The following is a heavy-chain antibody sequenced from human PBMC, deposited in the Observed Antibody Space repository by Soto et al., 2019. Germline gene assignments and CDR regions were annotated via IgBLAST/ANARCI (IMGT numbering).Heavy chain of an antibody. Sequence: GGSLRLSCVASGFTLSDHWMHWVRQRPGKGLEWVSRIYTTTNYADSVKGRFIISRDNAKNTLYLQMNDLRDEDTAVYYCATITGLHFDYWGQGTLVTVSS. D-gene: IGHD1-20*01. CDR1: GFTLSDHW. CDR3: ATITGLHFDY. V-gene: IGHV3-74*01. CDR2: IYTTT. J-gene: IGHJ4*02.